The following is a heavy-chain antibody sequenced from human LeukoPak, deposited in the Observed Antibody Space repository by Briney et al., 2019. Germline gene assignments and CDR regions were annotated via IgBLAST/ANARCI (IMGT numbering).Heavy chain of an antibody. D-gene: IGHD6-19*01. CDR1: GGSFSGYY. V-gene: IGHV4-34*01. J-gene: IGHJ3*02. CDR3: AREQWLEGGDAFDI. CDR2: INHSGGT. Sequence: PSETLSLTCAVYGGSFSGYYWSWIRQPPGKGLEWIGEINHSGGTNYNPSLKSRVTMSVDTSKNQFSLKLSSVTAADTAVYYCAREQWLEGGDAFDIWGQGTMVTVSS.